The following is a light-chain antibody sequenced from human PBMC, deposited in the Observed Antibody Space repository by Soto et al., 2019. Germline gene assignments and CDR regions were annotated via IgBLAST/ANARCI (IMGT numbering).Light chain of an antibody. V-gene: IGKV3-20*01. CDR2: DAS. CDR3: QQYGSSPS. Sequence: EIVLTQSPATLSMSPLERSTLSCRASQSVSSYLAWYQQKPGQAPRLLIYDASNRATGISDRFSGSGSGTDFTLTISRLEPEDFAVYYCQQYGSSPSFGGGTKVDIK. CDR1: QSVSSY. J-gene: IGKJ4*01.